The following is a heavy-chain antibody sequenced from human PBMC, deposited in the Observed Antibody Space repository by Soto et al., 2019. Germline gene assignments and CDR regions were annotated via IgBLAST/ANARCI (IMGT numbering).Heavy chain of an antibody. CDR1: GYTFTSYD. D-gene: IGHD3-10*01. Sequence: ASVKVSCKASGYTFTSYDISWVRQATGQGLEWKGWMNPNNGNTDYAPKFQGRVTMTMNTSIGTAYMELSSLRSEDTAVYYCARSPRNYYALGSYSYFRHWGQGTLVTVSS. V-gene: IGHV1-8*01. CDR3: ARSPRNYYALGSYSYFRH. CDR2: MNPNNGNT. J-gene: IGHJ1*01.